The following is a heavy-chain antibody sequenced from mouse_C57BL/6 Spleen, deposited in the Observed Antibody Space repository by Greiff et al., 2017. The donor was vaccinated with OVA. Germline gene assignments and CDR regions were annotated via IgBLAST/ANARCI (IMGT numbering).Heavy chain of an antibody. D-gene: IGHD4-1*01. CDR2: IRSKSNNYAT. V-gene: IGHV10-1*01. J-gene: IGHJ3*01. CDR3: VRASGTLFAY. CDR1: GFSFNTYA. Sequence: EVHLVESGGGLVQPKGSLKLSCAASGFSFNTYAMNWVRQAPGKGLEWVARIRSKSNNYATYYADSVKDRFTISRDDSESMLYLQMNNLKTEDTAMYYCVRASGTLFAYWGQGTLVTVSA.